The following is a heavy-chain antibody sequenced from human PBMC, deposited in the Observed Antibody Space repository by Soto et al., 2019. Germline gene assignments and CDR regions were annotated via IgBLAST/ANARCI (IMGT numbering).Heavy chain of an antibody. D-gene: IGHD3-3*01. Sequence: GGSLRLSCAASGFTFSSYWMSWVRQAPGKGLEWVANIKQDGSEKYYVDSVKGRFTISRDNAKNSLYLQMNSLRAEDTAVYYCASIGDDFWSGYSDYYYMDVWGKGTTVTVSS. CDR2: IKQDGSEK. J-gene: IGHJ6*03. V-gene: IGHV3-7*01. CDR1: GFTFSSYW. CDR3: ASIGDDFWSGYSDYYYMDV.